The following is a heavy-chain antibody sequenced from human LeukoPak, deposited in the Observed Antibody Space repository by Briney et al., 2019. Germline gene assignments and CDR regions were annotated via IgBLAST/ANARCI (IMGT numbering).Heavy chain of an antibody. CDR1: GGSIRSRYYY. D-gene: IGHD7-27*01. J-gene: IGHJ5*02. CDR2: IYDSGST. V-gene: IGHV4-39*01. CDR3: ARHSGP. Sequence: SETLSLTCTVSGGSIRSRYYYWGWIRQPPGKGLEWIGSIYDSGSTYYNPSLKSRVAISVDTSKNQFSLKLNSVTAADTAVYYCARHSGPGGQGTLVTVSS.